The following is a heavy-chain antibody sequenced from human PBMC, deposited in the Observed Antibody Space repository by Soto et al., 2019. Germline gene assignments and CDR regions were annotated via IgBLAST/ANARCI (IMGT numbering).Heavy chain of an antibody. CDR2: ISCDGSNK. J-gene: IGHJ3*02. V-gene: IGHV3-30-3*01. CDR1: GFTFSSYA. D-gene: IGHD3-22*01. CDR3: ARSSGLEAFDI. Sequence: QVQLVESGGGVVQPGRSLRLSCAASGFTFSSYAMHWVRQAPGKGLEWVAVISCDGSNKYYADSVKGRFTISRDNSKNTLYLQMNSLRAEDTAVYYCARSSGLEAFDIWGQGTMVTVSS.